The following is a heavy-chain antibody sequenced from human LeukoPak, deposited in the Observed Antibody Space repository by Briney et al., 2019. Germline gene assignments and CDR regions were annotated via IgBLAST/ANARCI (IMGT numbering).Heavy chain of an antibody. J-gene: IGHJ5*02. CDR2: ISSSSSTI. CDR3: ARLTRWGIAAGWFDP. Sequence: GGSLRLSCAASGFTFSSYSMNWVRQAPGKGLEWVSYISSSSSTIYYADSVKGRFTISRDNAKNSLYLQMNSLRAEDTAVYYCARLTRWGIAAGWFDPWGQGSLVTVSS. V-gene: IGHV3-48*04. D-gene: IGHD6-13*01. CDR1: GFTFSSYS.